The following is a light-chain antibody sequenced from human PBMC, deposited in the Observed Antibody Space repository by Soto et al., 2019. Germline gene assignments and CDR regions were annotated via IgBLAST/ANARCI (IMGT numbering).Light chain of an antibody. V-gene: IGKV3-15*01. CDR1: QSVSSN. J-gene: IGKJ1*01. Sequence: EIVMTQSPATLSVSPGERATLSCRASQSVSSNLAWYQQKPGQAPRLLMYGASTRATGIPDRFSGSGSGTKFTLTISSLQSEDFAVYNCQQHNTWPPWTCGQGTKVEIK. CDR2: GAS. CDR3: QQHNTWPPWT.